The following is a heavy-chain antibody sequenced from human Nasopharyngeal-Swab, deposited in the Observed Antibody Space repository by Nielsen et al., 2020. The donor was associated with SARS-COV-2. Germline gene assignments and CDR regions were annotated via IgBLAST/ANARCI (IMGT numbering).Heavy chain of an antibody. CDR3: ARSNSGSYYGFDK. J-gene: IGHJ4*02. D-gene: IGHD1-26*01. Sequence: SETLSLTCTVSGGSVSSRSYYWGWIRQPPGKGLEWIASVYYTGSRYYNPSLMSPVTISVDTSNNQFSLKMTSVSAADTAVYYCARSNSGSYYGFDKWGPGTLVTVSS. CDR2: VYYTGSR. V-gene: IGHV4-39*07. CDR1: GGSVSSRSYY.